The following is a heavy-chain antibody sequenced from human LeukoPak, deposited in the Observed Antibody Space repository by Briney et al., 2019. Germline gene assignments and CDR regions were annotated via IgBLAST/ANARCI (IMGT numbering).Heavy chain of an antibody. Sequence: GGSLRLSCAASGFTLGNYWMNWVRQAPGKGLEWVASINPDGSEKYDVDSVKGRFTISRDNAKNSLFLQMSGLRAEDTAVYFCARSGSYLNSRVYCDYWSQGSLVTVS. CDR3: ARSGSYLNSRVYCDY. D-gene: IGHD3-10*01. V-gene: IGHV3-7*04. CDR1: GFTLGNYW. J-gene: IGHJ4*02. CDR2: INPDGSEK.